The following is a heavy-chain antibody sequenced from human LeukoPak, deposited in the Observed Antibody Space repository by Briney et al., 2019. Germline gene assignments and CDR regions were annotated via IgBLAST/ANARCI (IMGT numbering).Heavy chain of an antibody. Sequence: PGGSLRLSCAASGFTFDDYAMHWVRQAPGKGLEWVSGISWNSGSIGYADSVKGRFTISRDNAKNSLYLQMNSLRAEDTALYYCACLDGSGWHGSIDYWGQGTLVTVSS. CDR3: ACLDGSGWHGSIDY. D-gene: IGHD6-19*01. V-gene: IGHV3-9*01. CDR1: GFTFDDYA. J-gene: IGHJ4*02. CDR2: ISWNSGSI.